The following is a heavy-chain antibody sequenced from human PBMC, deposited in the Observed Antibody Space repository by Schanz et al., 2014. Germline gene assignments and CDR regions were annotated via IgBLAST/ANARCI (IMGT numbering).Heavy chain of an antibody. Sequence: VQLEQSGAEVKRPGASVRVSCKASGYTFTSYDFNWVRQAPGQGLEWMGWMNPDSGDTNYAQKLQGRVTMTADTSTFTAYMDVSSLRSEDTAVYYCASSGAGYSSSWDFDYWGQGTLVAVSS. D-gene: IGHD6-13*01. J-gene: IGHJ4*02. CDR2: MNPDSGDT. CDR1: GYTFTSYD. CDR3: ASSGAGYSSSWDFDY. V-gene: IGHV1-8*01.